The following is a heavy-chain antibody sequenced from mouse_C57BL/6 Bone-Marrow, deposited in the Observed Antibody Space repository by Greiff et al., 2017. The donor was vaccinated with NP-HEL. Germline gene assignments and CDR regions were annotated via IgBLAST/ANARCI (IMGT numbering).Heavy chain of an antibody. V-gene: IGHV5-4*03. CDR2: ISDGGSYT. Sequence: EVKLVESGGGLVKPGGSLKLSCAASGFTFSSYAMSWVRQTPEKRLEWVATISDGGSYTYYPDNVKGRFTISRDNAKNNLYLQMSHLKSEDTAMYYCARVRYYYGSSYWYFDVWGTGTTVTVSS. CDR3: ARVRYYYGSSYWYFDV. CDR1: GFTFSSYA. D-gene: IGHD1-1*01. J-gene: IGHJ1*03.